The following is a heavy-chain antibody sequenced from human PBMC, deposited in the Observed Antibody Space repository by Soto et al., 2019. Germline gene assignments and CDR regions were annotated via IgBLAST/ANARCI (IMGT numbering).Heavy chain of an antibody. CDR2: ISGSGGST. J-gene: IGHJ4*02. Sequence: GGSLRLSCAASGFTFSSYAMSWVRQAPGKGLEWVSAISGSGGSTYYADSVKGRFTISRDNSKNTLYLQMNSLRAEDTAVYYCAKDIYYDSSGYYFFDYWGQGTLVTVS. CDR3: AKDIYYDSSGYYFFDY. CDR1: GFTFSSYA. V-gene: IGHV3-23*01. D-gene: IGHD3-22*01.